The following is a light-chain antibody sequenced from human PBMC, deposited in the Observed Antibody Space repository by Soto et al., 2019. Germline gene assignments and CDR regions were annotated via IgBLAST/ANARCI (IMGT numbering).Light chain of an antibody. V-gene: IGKV3-11*01. Sequence: EIVLTQSPATLSLSPGERATLSCRASQSVSSYLAWYQQKPGQTPRLLIYDASNRATGIPARFSGSGSGTDFNLTISSLEPEDFAVYYCQQRSSWPRTFGQGTNLEI. CDR3: QQRSSWPRT. CDR2: DAS. CDR1: QSVSSY. J-gene: IGKJ2*01.